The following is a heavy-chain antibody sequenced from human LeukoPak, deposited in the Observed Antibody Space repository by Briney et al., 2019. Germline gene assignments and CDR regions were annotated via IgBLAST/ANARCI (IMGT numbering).Heavy chain of an antibody. CDR2: IYTSGST. CDR3: AREGEDLRFLEWLPRDGMDV. CDR1: GGSISSYY. D-gene: IGHD3-3*01. J-gene: IGHJ6*02. Sequence: PSETLSLTCTVSGGSISSYYWSWIRQPAGKGLEWIGRIYTSGSTNYNPSLKSRVTMSVDTSKNQFSLKPSSVTAADTAVYYCAREGEDLRFLEWLPRDGMDVWGQGTTVTVSS. V-gene: IGHV4-4*07.